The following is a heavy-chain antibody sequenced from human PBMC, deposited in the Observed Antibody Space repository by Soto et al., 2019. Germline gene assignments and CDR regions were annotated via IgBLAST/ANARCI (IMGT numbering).Heavy chain of an antibody. J-gene: IGHJ6*01. V-gene: IGHV1-18*01. CDR3: AREGAGLYYYYYGMDV. CDR2: ISVYNGNT. CDR1: GYTFTKYA. Sequence: VQLVQSGAEVKTPGASVKVSCKASGYTFTKYAISWMRQAPGQGLEWIGWISVYNGNTKYAENLQGRVTVTTDTSTTTVYMDLRSLRSDDTAVYYCAREGAGLYYYYYGMDVWGQGTTVTVPS. D-gene: IGHD6-19*01.